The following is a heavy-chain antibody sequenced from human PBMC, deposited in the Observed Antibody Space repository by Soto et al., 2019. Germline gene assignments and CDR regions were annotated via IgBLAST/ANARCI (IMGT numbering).Heavy chain of an antibody. D-gene: IGHD3-16*02. Sequence: EVQLLESGGGLVQPGGSLRLSCAASGFTFSSYAMSWVRQAPGKGLEWVSAISGRGGNTYYADSVKGRFTISRDNSKYTLYLQMNSLRAEDTAVYYCATEGGSYRGGSFDYWGQGTLVTVSS. V-gene: IGHV3-23*01. J-gene: IGHJ4*02. CDR2: ISGRGGNT. CDR3: ATEGGSYRGGSFDY. CDR1: GFTFSSYA.